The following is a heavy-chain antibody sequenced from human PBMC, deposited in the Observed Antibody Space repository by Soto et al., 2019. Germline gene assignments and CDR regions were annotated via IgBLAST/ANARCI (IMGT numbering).Heavy chain of an antibody. Sequence: GGSLRLSCAASGFTFSDYYMSWIRQAPGKGLEWVSYISSSGSTIYYADSVKGRFTISRDNAKNSLYLQMNSLRAEDTAVYYCARDKYYYGSGSYRGHAPQYYYYMDVWGKGTTVTVSS. CDR2: ISSSGSTI. D-gene: IGHD3-10*01. CDR3: ARDKYYYGSGSYRGHAPQYYYYMDV. J-gene: IGHJ6*03. V-gene: IGHV3-11*01. CDR1: GFTFSDYY.